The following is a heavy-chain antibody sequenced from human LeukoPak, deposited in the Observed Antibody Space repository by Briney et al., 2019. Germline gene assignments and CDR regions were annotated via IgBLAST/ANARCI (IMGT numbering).Heavy chain of an antibody. Sequence: SETLSLTCTVSGGSISNSNYYWGWIRQPPGKGLEWIGSIFYGGSTYYNPSLKSRVTISVDTSKNQFSLKLSSVTAADTAVYYCARHGKDDILTGYSSTLFHYFDYWGQGTLVTVSS. V-gene: IGHV4-39*07. CDR2: IFYGGST. J-gene: IGHJ4*02. CDR1: GGSISNSNYY. CDR3: ARHGKDDILTGYSSTLFHYFDY. D-gene: IGHD3-9*01.